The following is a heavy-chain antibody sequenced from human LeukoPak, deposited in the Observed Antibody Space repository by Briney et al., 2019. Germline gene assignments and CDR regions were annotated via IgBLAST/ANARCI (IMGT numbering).Heavy chain of an antibody. CDR2: ISAGGGSA. CDR1: GFTFDDYA. J-gene: IGHJ6*03. V-gene: IGHV3-23*01. D-gene: IGHD2-2*01. CDR3: AKGPAADYFYYYMDV. Sequence: GGSLRLSCAASGFTFDDYAMYWVRQAPGKGLEWVSAISAGGGSAYYADSVKGRFTISRDNSKNTLYVQMHSLRAEDTAVYYCAKGPAADYFYYYMDVSGKGTTVTVSS.